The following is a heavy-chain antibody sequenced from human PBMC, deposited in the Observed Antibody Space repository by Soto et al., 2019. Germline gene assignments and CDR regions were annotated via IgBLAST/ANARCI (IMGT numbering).Heavy chain of an antibody. J-gene: IGHJ4*02. CDR2: INAYNGNT. D-gene: IGHD6-13*01. V-gene: IGHV1-18*01. Sequence: QVQLVQSGAEVKKPGASVKVSCKASGYTFSNYGISWVRQPPGQGLEWMGWINAYNGNTNFAQKFQDRLTMTTDTPMITGYLELRSLTSDDTALHYCARGSSPVDFDYWGQGPRVTVSS. CDR1: GYTFSNYG. CDR3: ARGSSPVDFDY.